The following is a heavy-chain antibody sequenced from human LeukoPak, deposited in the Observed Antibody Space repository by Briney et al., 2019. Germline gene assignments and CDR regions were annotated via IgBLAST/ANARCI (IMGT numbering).Heavy chain of an antibody. CDR3: ARGAMLYDFWSGYHFDY. V-gene: IGHV1-69*13. Sequence: ASVKVCCKASGYTFTSCDINWVRQATGQGLAWMRGIIPIFGTANYAQKFQGRVTITADESTSTAYMELSSLRSEDTAVYYCARGAMLYDFWSGYHFDYWGQGTLVTVSS. CDR1: GYTFTSCD. J-gene: IGHJ4*02. D-gene: IGHD3-3*01. CDR2: IIPIFGTA.